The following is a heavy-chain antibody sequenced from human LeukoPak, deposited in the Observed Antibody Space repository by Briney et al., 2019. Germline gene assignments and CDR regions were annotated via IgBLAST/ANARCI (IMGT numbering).Heavy chain of an antibody. J-gene: IGHJ5*02. V-gene: IGHV4-59*01. CDR2: IYYSGGT. D-gene: IGHD4-17*01. CDR3: ARSRSTDYGDSNNWFDP. Sequence: PSETLSLTCTVSGGSISSYYWSWIRQPPGKGLEWIGYIYYSGGTNYNPSLKSRVTISVDTSKNQFSLKLSSVTAADTAVYYCARSRSTDYGDSNNWFDPWGQGTLVTVSP. CDR1: GGSISSYY.